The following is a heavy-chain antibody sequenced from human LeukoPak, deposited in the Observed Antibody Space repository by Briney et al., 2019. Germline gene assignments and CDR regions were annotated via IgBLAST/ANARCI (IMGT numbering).Heavy chain of an antibody. CDR1: GYMFTGYY. Sequence: ASVKVSCKASGYMFTGYYMHWVRQAPGQGLEWMGWINPNSGGTNYAQKFQGMVTMTRDTSISTAYMELSSLRSDDAAYYYCARGYCSGDCFTLFDYWGQGTLVTVSS. V-gene: IGHV1-2*02. CDR2: INPNSGGT. D-gene: IGHD2-21*02. J-gene: IGHJ4*02. CDR3: ARGYCSGDCFTLFDY.